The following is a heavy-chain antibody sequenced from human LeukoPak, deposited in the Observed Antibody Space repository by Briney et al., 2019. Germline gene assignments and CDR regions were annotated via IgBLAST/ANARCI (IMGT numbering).Heavy chain of an antibody. Sequence: SETLSLTCAVYGGSFSGYYWSWIRQPPGKGLEWIGEINHSGSTNYNPSLKSRVTISVDTSKNQFSLKLSSVTAADTAVYYCARLFLREYQLPRRQNWFDPWGQGTLVTVSS. V-gene: IGHV4-34*01. CDR3: ARLFLREYQLPRRQNWFDP. CDR1: GGSFSGYY. J-gene: IGHJ5*02. D-gene: IGHD2-2*01. CDR2: INHSGST.